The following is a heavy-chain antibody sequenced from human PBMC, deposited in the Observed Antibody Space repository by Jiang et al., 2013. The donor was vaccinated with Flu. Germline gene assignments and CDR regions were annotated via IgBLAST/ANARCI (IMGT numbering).Heavy chain of an antibody. D-gene: IGHD3-3*01. V-gene: IGHV2-5*01. J-gene: IGHJ3*02. Sequence: KPTQTLTLTCTFSGFSLSTSGVGVGWIRQPPGKALEWLALIYWNDDKRYSPSLKSRLTITKDTSKNQVVLTMTNMDPVDTATYYCAHSLYPLYYDFWSGPRDAFDIWGQGTMVTVSS. CDR2: IYWNDDK. CDR3: AHSLYPLYYDFWSGPRDAFDI. CDR1: GFSLSTSGVG.